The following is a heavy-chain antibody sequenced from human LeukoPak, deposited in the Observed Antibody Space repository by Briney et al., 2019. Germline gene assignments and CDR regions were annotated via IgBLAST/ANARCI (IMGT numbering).Heavy chain of an antibody. V-gene: IGHV1-2*02. J-gene: IGHJ4*02. Sequence: ASVKVSCKASGYTFTGYYMHWVRQAPGQGLEWMGWINPNSGGTNYAQKFQGRVTMTRDTSISTAYMELSRLRSDDTAVYYCARVTSFGELPFDYWGRGTLVTVSS. CDR1: GYTFTGYY. D-gene: IGHD3-10*01. CDR2: INPNSGGT. CDR3: ARVTSFGELPFDY.